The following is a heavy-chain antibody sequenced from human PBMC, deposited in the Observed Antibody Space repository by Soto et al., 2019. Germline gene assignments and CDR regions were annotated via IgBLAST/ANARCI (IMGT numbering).Heavy chain of an antibody. J-gene: IGHJ6*02. CDR2: IIPIFGTA. CDR3: ARVNYDSSGDTCYGGYYGVDV. Sequence: SVKVSCKASGGTFSSYAISWVRQAPGQGLEWMGGIIPIFGTANYAQKFQGRVTITADESTSTAYMELSSLRSEDTAVYYCARVNYDSSGDTCYGGYYGVDVWGQGTTVTVSS. CDR1: GGTFSSYA. D-gene: IGHD3-22*01. V-gene: IGHV1-69*13.